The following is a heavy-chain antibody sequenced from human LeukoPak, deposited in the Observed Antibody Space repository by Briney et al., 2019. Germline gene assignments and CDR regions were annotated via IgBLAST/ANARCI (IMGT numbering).Heavy chain of an antibody. CDR1: GYTFTSYD. D-gene: IGHD3-3*01. CDR2: MNPNSGNT. J-gene: IGHJ4*02. CDR3: ARSLPAYDFWSGYRANSDY. V-gene: IGHV1-8*01. Sequence: ASVKVSCKASGYTFTSYDINWVRQATGQGLEWMGWMNPNSGNTGYAQKFQGRVTMTRNTSISTAYMELSSLRSEDTAVYYCARSLPAYDFWSGYRANSDYWGQGTLVTVSS.